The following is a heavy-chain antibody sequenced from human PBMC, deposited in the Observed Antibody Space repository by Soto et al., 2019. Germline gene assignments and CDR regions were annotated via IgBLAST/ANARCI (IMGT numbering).Heavy chain of an antibody. CDR2: IIPIFGTA. J-gene: IGHJ6*02. CDR1: GGTFSSYA. Sequence: QVQLVQSGAEVKKPGSSVKVSCKASGGTFSSYAISWVRQAPGQGLEWMGGIIPIFGTANYAQKFQGRVTITADESTSXXYXEXXSLRSEDTAVYYCAREDCSGGSCYTRAYYYYGMDVWGQGTTVTVSS. D-gene: IGHD2-15*01. V-gene: IGHV1-69*12. CDR3: AREDCSGGSCYTRAYYYYGMDV.